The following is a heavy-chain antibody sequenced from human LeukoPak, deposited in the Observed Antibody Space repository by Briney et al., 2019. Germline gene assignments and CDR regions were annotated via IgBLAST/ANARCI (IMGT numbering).Heavy chain of an antibody. D-gene: IGHD3-10*01. J-gene: IGHJ4*02. CDR2: ISGSGGST. Sequence: GGSLRLSCAASGFTFSSYAMSWVRQAPGKGLEWVSAISGSGGSTYYADSVKGRFTISRDNSKNTLYLQMSSLRAEDTAVYYCAKAFYGSGSYYSFTEFDYWGQGTLVTVSS. CDR3: AKAFYGSGSYYSFTEFDY. CDR1: GFTFSSYA. V-gene: IGHV3-23*01.